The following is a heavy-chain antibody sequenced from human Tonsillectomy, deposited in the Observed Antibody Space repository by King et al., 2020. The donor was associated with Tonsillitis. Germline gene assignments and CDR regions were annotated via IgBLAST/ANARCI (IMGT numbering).Heavy chain of an antibody. V-gene: IGHV3-30*18. CDR2: ISYDGSNK. Sequence: VQLVESGGGVVQPGRSLRLSCAASGFTFSSYGMHWVRQAPGKGLEWVAVISYDGSNKYYADSVKGRFTISRDNSKNTLYLQMNSLRAEDTAVYYCAKALAYVDDYGDHRWFDPWGQGTLVTVSS. D-gene: IGHD4-17*01. CDR3: AKALAYVDDYGDHRWFDP. J-gene: IGHJ5*02. CDR1: GFTFSSYG.